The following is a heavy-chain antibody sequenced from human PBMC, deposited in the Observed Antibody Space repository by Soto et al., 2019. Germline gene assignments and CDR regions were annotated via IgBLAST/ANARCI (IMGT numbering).Heavy chain of an antibody. Sequence: GASVKVSCKVSGYTLTELSMHWVRQAPGKGLEWMGGFDPEDGETIYAQKFQGRVTMTEDTSTDTAYMELSSLRSEDTAVYYCATKVDYVGAIDYFDYWGQGTLVTVSS. CDR2: FDPEDGET. J-gene: IGHJ4*02. CDR3: ATKVDYVGAIDYFDY. V-gene: IGHV1-24*01. CDR1: GYTLTELS. D-gene: IGHD1-26*01.